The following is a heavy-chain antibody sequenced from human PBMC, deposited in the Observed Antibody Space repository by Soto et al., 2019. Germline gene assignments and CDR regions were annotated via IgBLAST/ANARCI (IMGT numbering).Heavy chain of an antibody. J-gene: IGHJ4*02. CDR3: ARSSGSSGWYFDY. CDR1: GGSISSYY. CDR2: IYYSGST. Sequence: PSETLSLTCTVSGGSISSYYWSWIRQPPGKGLEWIGYIYYSGSTNYNPSLKSRVTISVDTSKNQFSLKLSSVTAADTAVYYCARSSGSSGWYFDYWGQGTLVTVSS. D-gene: IGHD6-19*01. V-gene: IGHV4-59*01.